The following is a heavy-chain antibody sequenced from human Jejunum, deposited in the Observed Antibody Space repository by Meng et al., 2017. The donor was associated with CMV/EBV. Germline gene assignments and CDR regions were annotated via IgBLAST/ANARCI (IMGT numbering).Heavy chain of an antibody. CDR3: AKTLSPYDFWSGADY. CDR2: ISWGSDNI. Sequence: CRCDYYAMHWVRQAPGKGLEWVSGISWGSDNIEYADSVRGRFTISRDNTRNSLYLQMNSLRAEDTAFYYCAKTLSPYDFWSGADYWGQGTLVTGSS. J-gene: IGHJ4*02. D-gene: IGHD3-3*01. V-gene: IGHV3-9*01. CDR1: CRCDYYA.